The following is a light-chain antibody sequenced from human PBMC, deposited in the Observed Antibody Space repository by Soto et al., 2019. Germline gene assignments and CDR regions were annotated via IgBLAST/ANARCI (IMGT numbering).Light chain of an antibody. Sequence: ELVLTQSPGTLSLSPGESAALSCRASQPVSSNFLAWYQQKPGQAPRLLIYGVSSRASGIPDRFFGSGSGTDFTLTINRLEPEDFAVYYYQQYANSPITVGQGTRLEIK. J-gene: IGKJ5*01. CDR1: QPVSSNF. V-gene: IGKV3-20*01. CDR2: GVS. CDR3: QQYANSPIT.